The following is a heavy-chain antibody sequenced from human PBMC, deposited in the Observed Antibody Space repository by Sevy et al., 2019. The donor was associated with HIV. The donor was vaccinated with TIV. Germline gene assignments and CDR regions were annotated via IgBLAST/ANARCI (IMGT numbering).Heavy chain of an antibody. V-gene: IGHV3-53*01. Sequence: GGSLRLSCVASGFDFNIYGMHWVRQAPGKGLEWVSVIYSGGSTYYADSVKGRFTISRDNSKNTLYLQMNSLRAEDTAVYYCAREPNYYDSSPAREYYFDYWGQGTLVTVSS. CDR2: IYSGGST. CDR3: AREPNYYDSSPAREYYFDY. CDR1: GFDFNIYG. J-gene: IGHJ4*02. D-gene: IGHD3-22*01.